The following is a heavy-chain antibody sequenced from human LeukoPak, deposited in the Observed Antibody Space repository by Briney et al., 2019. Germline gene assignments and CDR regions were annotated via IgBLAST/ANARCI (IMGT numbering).Heavy chain of an antibody. V-gene: IGHV4-61*02. D-gene: IGHD6-13*01. J-gene: IGHJ5*02. CDR2: IYFSGNA. CDR3: ARLISAAPWFDP. CDR1: GDSMSGGSYQ. Sequence: SETLSLTCTVSGDSMSGGSYQWSWIRQPAGKGLEWIGRIYFSGNANYNPSLKSRVTISIDTSKNQFSLKLSSVTAADTAVYYCARLISAAPWFDPWGQGTLVTVSS.